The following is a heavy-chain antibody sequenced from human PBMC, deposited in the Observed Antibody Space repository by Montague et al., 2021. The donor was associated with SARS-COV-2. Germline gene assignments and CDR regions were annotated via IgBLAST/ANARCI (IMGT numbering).Heavy chain of an antibody. CDR3: ASDRQLVGRGFGYSYYGMDV. CDR1: GGSISSSSYY. Sequence: SETLSPTCTVSGGSISSSSYYWGWIRQPPGKGLEWIGSIYYSGSTYYNPSLKGRVTISVDTSKNQFSLKLSSVTAADTAVYYCASDRQLVGRGFGYSYYGMDVWGQGTTVTVSS. J-gene: IGHJ6*02. CDR2: IYYSGST. D-gene: IGHD6-13*01. V-gene: IGHV4-39*07.